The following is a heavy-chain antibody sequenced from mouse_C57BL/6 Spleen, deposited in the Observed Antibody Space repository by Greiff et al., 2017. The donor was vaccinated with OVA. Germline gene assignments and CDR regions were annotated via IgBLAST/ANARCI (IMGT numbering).Heavy chain of an antibody. D-gene: IGHD2-12*01. CDR1: GYSFTGYY. J-gene: IGHJ3*01. V-gene: IGHV1-42*01. CDR3: ARPSSYYTGLFAY. Sequence: VQLQQSGPELVKPGASVKISCKASGYSFTGYYMNWVKQNPEKSLEWIGEINPSTGGTTYNQKFKAKATLTVDKSSSTAYMQLKSLTSEDSAVYYCARPSSYYTGLFAYWGQGTLVTVSA. CDR2: INPSTGGT.